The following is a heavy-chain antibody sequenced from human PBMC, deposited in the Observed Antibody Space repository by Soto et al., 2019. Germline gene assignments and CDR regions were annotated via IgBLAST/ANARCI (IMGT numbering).Heavy chain of an antibody. CDR3: ARDFDYFDY. D-gene: IGHD3-3*01. V-gene: IGHV4-61*01. J-gene: IGHJ4*02. CDR1: GSSFRSGSCY. CDR2: VYHTGRT. Sequence: XETLCLTCTVSGSSFRSGSCYWKWIRQPPGKGLEWIGYVYHTGRTSYNPSLKSRVSISMDTSKNRFSLNLDSVTAADTAVYRCARDFDYFDYWGQGSRVTVSS.